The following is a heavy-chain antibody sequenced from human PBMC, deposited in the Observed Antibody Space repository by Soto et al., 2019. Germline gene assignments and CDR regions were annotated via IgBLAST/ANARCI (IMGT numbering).Heavy chain of an antibody. J-gene: IGHJ4*02. CDR1: GGSISSGGYY. CDR3: ARAATTVVTPFDY. CDR2: IYPSGST. D-gene: IGHD4-17*01. V-gene: IGHV4-31*03. Sequence: QVPLQESGPGLVKPSQTLSLTCTVSGGSISSGGYYWSWIRQHPEKGLEWIGYIYPSGSTYYNPSLKRRVTVSVDTSKNQFSLKLSSVTAADTAVYYCARAATTVVTPFDYWGQGTPVTVSS.